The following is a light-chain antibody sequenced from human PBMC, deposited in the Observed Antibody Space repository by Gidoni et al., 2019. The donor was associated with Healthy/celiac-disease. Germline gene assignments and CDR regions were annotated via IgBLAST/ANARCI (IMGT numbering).Light chain of an antibody. Sequence: DIQMTQPPSSLSASVGDRVTITCRASQSISSYLNWYQQKPGKAPKLLIDAASILQSGVPARFSGSGSGTDFTLTISSLQPEDFATYYCQQSYSTPITFGQGTRLGIK. CDR2: AAS. V-gene: IGKV1-39*01. J-gene: IGKJ5*01. CDR1: QSISSY. CDR3: QQSYSTPIT.